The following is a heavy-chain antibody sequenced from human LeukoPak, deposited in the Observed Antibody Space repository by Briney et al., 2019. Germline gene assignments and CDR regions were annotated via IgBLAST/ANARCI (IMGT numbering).Heavy chain of an antibody. CDR3: AKDHRSITIFGAGDY. V-gene: IGHV3-23*01. Sequence: GGSLRLSCAASGFTFSSSAMSWVRQAPGKGLEWVSAISGSGGSTFYADSVKGRFTISRDNSKNTLYLQMNNLRAEDTAVYYCAKDHRSITIFGAGDYWGQGTLVTVSS. CDR1: GFTFSSSA. D-gene: IGHD3-3*01. CDR2: ISGSGGST. J-gene: IGHJ4*02.